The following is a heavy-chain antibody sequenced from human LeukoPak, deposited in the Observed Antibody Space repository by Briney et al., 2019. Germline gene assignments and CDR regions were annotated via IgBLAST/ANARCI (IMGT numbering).Heavy chain of an antibody. V-gene: IGHV3-48*03. CDR2: ISSSGSTI. J-gene: IGHJ5*02. CDR3: AKSKEDCCGSFDP. Sequence: GGSLRLSCAASGFTFSSYEMNWVRQAPGKGLEWVSYISSSGSTIYYADSVRGRFTISRDISKNTLYLQMNSLRVEDTAVYYCAKSKEDCCGSFDPWGQGTLVTVSS. CDR1: GFTFSSYE. D-gene: IGHD2-15*01.